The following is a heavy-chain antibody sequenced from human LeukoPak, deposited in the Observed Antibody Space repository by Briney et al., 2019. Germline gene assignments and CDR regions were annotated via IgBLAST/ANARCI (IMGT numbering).Heavy chain of an antibody. CDR3: ARDKSRTYGSADAFDI. CDR2: IYTSGST. J-gene: IGHJ3*02. CDR1: GGPISNYY. Sequence: SETLSLTCTVSGGPISNYYCKSIRQPAGKVLEWIRRIYTSGSTNYTPSRKSRVTMSVDTSKNQFSLKLSSVTAADTAVYYCARDKSRTYGSADAFDIWGQGTMVTVSS. V-gene: IGHV4-4*07. D-gene: IGHD3-10*01.